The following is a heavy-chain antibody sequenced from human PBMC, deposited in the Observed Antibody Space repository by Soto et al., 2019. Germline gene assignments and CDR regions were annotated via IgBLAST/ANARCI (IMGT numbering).Heavy chain of an antibody. D-gene: IGHD3-22*01. V-gene: IGHV4-30-2*01. CDR3: ARATYYYDSSGYPPHWYFDL. Sequence: KPSETLSLTCAVSGGSISSGGYSWSWIRQPPGKGLEWIGYIYHSGSTYYNPSLKSRVTISVDRSKNQFSLKLSSVTAADTAVYYCARATYYYDSSGYPPHWYFDLWGRGTLVTVSS. J-gene: IGHJ2*01. CDR2: IYHSGST. CDR1: GGSISSGGYS.